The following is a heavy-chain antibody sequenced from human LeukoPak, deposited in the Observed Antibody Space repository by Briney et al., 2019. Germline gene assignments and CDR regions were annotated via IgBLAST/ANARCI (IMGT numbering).Heavy chain of an antibody. CDR2: IHFSGST. J-gene: IGHJ4*02. CDR3: ARDLGGIYFDY. D-gene: IGHD1-26*01. V-gene: IGHV4-59*01. Sequence: PSETLSLTCTVSDXSISGYYGSWIRQPPGKGLEWIGSIHFSGSTNYNPSLRSRVTISVDTSKNQLSLKLSSVTAADTTVYYCARDLGGIYFDYWGQGTLVTVSS. CDR1: DXSISGYY.